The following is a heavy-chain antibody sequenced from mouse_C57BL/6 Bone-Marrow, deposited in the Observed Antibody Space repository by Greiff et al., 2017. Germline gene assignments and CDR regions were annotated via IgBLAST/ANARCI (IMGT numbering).Heavy chain of an antibody. CDR2: IDPSDCYT. J-gene: IGHJ3*01. CDR1: GYTFTSYW. Sequence: VKLMESGAELVKPGTSVKLSCKASGYTFTSYWMQWVKQRPGQGLEWIGEIDPSDCYTNYNPKFKGKATLTVDTSSSTAYMRLSSLTPEDSAVYYCVRAEFAYWGQGTLVTVSA. CDR3: VRAEFAY. V-gene: IGHV1-50*01.